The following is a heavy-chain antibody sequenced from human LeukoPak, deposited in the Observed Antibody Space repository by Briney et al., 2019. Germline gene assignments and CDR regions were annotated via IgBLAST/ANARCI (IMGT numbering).Heavy chain of an antibody. CDR3: ARDGFPRSNYEYGAGYGMDV. CDR2: ISSSSSYI. D-gene: IGHD4-11*01. Sequence: GGSLRLSCAASGFTFSAYSMNWVRQAPGKGLEWVSSISSSSSYIYYADSVKGRFTISRDNAKNSLYLQMNSLRAEDTAVYYCARDGFPRSNYEYGAGYGMDVWGQGTTVTVSS. CDR1: GFTFSAYS. J-gene: IGHJ6*02. V-gene: IGHV3-21*01.